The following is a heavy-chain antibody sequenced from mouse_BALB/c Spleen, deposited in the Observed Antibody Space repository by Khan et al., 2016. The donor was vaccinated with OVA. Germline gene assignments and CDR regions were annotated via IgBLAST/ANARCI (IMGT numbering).Heavy chain of an antibody. Sequence: QVQLKQSGPGLVAPSQSLSITCSVSGFSLTSYGINWVRQPPGKGLEWLGVIWAGGSTNYNSALMSRLSISKDNAKNQVFLKMNNLQTDDTAMYYCARFYDPYYALDYWGPGTSVTVSS. D-gene: IGHD2-3*01. CDR1: GFSLTSYG. J-gene: IGHJ4*01. CDR2: IWAGGST. V-gene: IGHV2-9*02. CDR3: ARFYDPYYALDY.